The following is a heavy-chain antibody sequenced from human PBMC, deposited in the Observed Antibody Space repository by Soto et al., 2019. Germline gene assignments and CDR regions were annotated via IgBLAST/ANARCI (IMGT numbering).Heavy chain of an antibody. J-gene: IGHJ4*02. CDR2: IYWDDDK. CDR3: GHRLGGSGWNEGYFDF. D-gene: IGHD1-1*01. V-gene: IGHV2-5*02. Sequence: QITLKESGPTLVEPTEALALTCSFSGFSLTSSPKGVAWFRQPLGKALEWLVVIYWDDDKRYNPSLKNRITSTKHTSKNEVARTMNDREPKDTATYFCGHRLGGSGWNEGYFDFCGQGILVTVS. CDR1: GFSLTSSPKG.